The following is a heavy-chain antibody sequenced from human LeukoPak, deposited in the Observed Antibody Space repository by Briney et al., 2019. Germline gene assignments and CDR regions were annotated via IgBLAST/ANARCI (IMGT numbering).Heavy chain of an antibody. V-gene: IGHV3-11*04. CDR2: ISSSGSTI. J-gene: IGHJ3*02. Sequence: GGSLRLSCAASGITFSDYYMSWIRQAPGKGLEWVSYISSSGSTIYYADSVKGRFTISRDNAKNSLYLQMNSLRAEDTAVYYCARDSMYYYDSSGYYYNCAFDIWGQGTMVTVSS. CDR3: ARDSMYYYDSSGYYYNCAFDI. D-gene: IGHD3-22*01. CDR1: GITFSDYY.